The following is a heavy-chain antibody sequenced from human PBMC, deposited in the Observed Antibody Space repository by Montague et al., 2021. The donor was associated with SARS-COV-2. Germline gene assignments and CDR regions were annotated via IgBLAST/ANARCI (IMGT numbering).Heavy chain of an antibody. V-gene: IGHV4-4*02. CDR3: ARDRRSWFPPYYYGMDV. J-gene: IGHJ6*02. CDR1: GGPISSSNW. D-gene: IGHD6-13*01. CDR2: IYHSGST. Sequence: SETLSLTCAVSGGPISSSNWWSWVRQPPGKGLEWIGGIYHSGSTNYNPSLKSRVTISVDKSKNQFSLKLSSVTAADTAVYYCARDRRSWFPPYYYGMDVWAKGPRSPSP.